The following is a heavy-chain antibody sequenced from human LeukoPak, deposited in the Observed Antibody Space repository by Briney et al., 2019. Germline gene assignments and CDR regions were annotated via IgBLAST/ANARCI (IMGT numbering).Heavy chain of an antibody. D-gene: IGHD2-2*01. J-gene: IGHJ2*01. CDR2: IYPGDSDT. CDR3: ARGIVVVPAAISQWYFDL. Sequence: GESLKISCKGSGTSFTSYWIGWLRRLPGKALEWMGIIYPGDSDTRYSPSFQGQVTISADKSISTAYLQWSSLKASDTAMYYCARGIVVVPAAISQWYFDLWGRGTLVTVSS. CDR1: GTSFTSYW. V-gene: IGHV5-51*01.